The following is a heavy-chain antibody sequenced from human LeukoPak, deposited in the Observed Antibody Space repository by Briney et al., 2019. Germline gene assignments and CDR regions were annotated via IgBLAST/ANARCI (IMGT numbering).Heavy chain of an antibody. CDR1: GGSISSGGYY. J-gene: IGHJ4*02. Sequence: KSSETLSLTCIVSGGSISSGGYYWSWIRQHPGKGLEWIGYIYYSGSTYYNPSLKSRVTISVDTSKNQFSLKLSSVTAADTAVYYCASSKYYYDSSGYYNLNPIDYWGQGTLVTVSS. V-gene: IGHV4-31*03. CDR2: IYYSGST. D-gene: IGHD3-22*01. CDR3: ASSKYYYDSSGYYNLNPIDY.